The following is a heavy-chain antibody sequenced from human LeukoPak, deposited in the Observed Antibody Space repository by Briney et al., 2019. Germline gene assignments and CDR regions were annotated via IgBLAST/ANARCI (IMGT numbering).Heavy chain of an antibody. J-gene: IGHJ6*02. CDR1: GFTFSSYA. CDR2: ISYDGSNK. D-gene: IGHD2-21*01. CDR3: AREGDNVVTNSYGMDV. Sequence: GGSLRLSCAASGFTFSSYAMHWVRQAPGKGLEWVAVISYDGSNKYYADSVKGRFTIPRDNSKNTLYLQMNSLRAEDTAVYYCAREGDNVVTNSYGMDVWGQGTTVTVSS. V-gene: IGHV3-30-3*01.